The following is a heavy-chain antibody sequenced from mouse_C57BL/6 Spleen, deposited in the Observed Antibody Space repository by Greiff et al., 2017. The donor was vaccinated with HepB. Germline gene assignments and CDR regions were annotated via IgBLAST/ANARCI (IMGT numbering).Heavy chain of an antibody. CDR1: GYTFTSYW. V-gene: IGHV1-55*01. J-gene: IGHJ4*01. CDR2: IYPGSGST. CDR3: ARGYSKYYAMDY. Sequence: QVQLQQPGAELVKPGASVKMSCKASGYTFTSYWITWVKQRPGQGLEWIGDIYPGSGSTNYNEKFKSKATLTVDTSSSTAYMQRSSLTSEDSAVYYCARGYSKYYAMDYWGQGTSVTVSS. D-gene: IGHD2-5*01.